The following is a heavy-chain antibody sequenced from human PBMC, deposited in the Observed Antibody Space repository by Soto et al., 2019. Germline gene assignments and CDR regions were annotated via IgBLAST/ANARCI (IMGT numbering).Heavy chain of an antibody. V-gene: IGHV4-59*01. CDR2: VYYLGST. CDR1: GGSMSVYF. CDR3: ARDGYDGSGSPYPDY. D-gene: IGHD3-10*01. Sequence: PSETLSLTCTVSGGSMSVYFWSWIRQSPGKGLEWIGYVYYLGSTDYNPSLKSRVTISVDTSKRQFSLKLSSVTVADTAVYYCARDGYDGSGSPYPDYWGPGAQVTVSS. J-gene: IGHJ4*02.